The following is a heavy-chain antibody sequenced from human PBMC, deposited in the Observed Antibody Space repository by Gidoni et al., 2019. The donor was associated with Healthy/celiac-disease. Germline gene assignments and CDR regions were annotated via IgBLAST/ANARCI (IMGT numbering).Heavy chain of an antibody. D-gene: IGHD2-21*02. CDR1: GYTLTALS. V-gene: IGHV1-24*01. CDR2: FDPEDGET. CDR3: ATASVRADCGGDCYPSYYYYYYGMDV. J-gene: IGHJ6*02. Sequence: QVQLVQSGAVVKKPGASVNVSCKVSGYTLTALSIHWLRQAPGKGLEWMGVFDPEDGETIYEQKFQGRVTMTEDTSTDTAYMELSSLRSEDTAVYYCATASVRADCGGDCYPSYYYYYYGMDVWGQGTTVTVSS.